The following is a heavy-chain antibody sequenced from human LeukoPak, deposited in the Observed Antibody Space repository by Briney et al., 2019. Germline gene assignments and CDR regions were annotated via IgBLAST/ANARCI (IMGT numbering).Heavy chain of an antibody. D-gene: IGHD3-22*01. CDR3: AKGDYYDSSLSSFYY. CDR1: GFTFSSYE. CDR2: ISSSGSTI. Sequence: AGSLRLSCAASGFTFSSYEMNWVRQAPGKGLEWVSYISSSGSTIYYADSVKGRFTISRDNAKNSLYLQMNSLRAEDTAVYYCAKGDYYDSSLSSFYYWGQGTLVTVSS. J-gene: IGHJ4*02. V-gene: IGHV3-48*03.